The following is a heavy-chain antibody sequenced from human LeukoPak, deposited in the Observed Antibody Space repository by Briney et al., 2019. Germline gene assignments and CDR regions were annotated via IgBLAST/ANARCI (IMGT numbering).Heavy chain of an antibody. Sequence: ASVKVSCKASGYTFTGYYMHWVRQAPGQGLEWMGWINPNSGGTTYAQKFQGRVTMTRDMSISTAYMELSRLRSDDTAVYYCARAYYDSSGREGWFDPWGQGTLVTVSS. CDR1: GYTFTGYY. V-gene: IGHV1-2*02. CDR3: ARAYYDSSGREGWFDP. CDR2: INPNSGGT. J-gene: IGHJ5*02. D-gene: IGHD3-22*01.